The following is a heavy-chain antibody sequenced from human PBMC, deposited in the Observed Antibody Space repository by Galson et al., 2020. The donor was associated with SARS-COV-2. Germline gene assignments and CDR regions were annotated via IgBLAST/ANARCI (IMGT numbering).Heavy chain of an antibody. D-gene: IGHD4-4*01. V-gene: IGHV2-5*02. CDR1: GFSLTTTGVG. Sequence: SGPTLVKPTQTLTLTCTFSGFSLTTTGVGVGWIRQPPGKALEWLSLIYWDNDKRYSPSLRSRLAITKDTSKNQVVLTMTNMDPVDTATYYCADYTEYYFHYWSQGTLVTVSS. CDR3: ADYTEYYFHY. CDR2: IYWDNDK. J-gene: IGHJ4*02.